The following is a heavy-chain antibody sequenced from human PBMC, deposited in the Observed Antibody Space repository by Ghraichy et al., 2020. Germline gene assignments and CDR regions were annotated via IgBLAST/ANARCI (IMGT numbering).Heavy chain of an antibody. CDR2: ISSSSSYT. CDR3: ARRSYDILTGYYNYYFDY. CDR1: GFTFSDYY. V-gene: IGHV3-11*06. J-gene: IGHJ4*02. Sequence: GGSLRLSCAASGFTFSDYYMNWIRQAPGKGLEWVSYISSSSSYTNYADSVKGRFTISRDNAKNSLYLQMNSLRAEDTAVYYCARRSYDILTGYYNYYFDYWGQGTLVTVSS. D-gene: IGHD3-9*01.